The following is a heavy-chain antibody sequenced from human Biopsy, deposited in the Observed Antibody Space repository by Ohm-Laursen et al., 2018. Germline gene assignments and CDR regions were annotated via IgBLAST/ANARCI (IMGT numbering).Heavy chain of an antibody. CDR3: ARLGELHGLWYFDF. V-gene: IGHV3-9*01. CDR2: ISWNSGSI. CDR1: GFTFQDHA. Sequence: SLRLSCAASGFTFQDHAMHWVRQAPGKGLEWVSGISWNSGSINYAVSVQGRFTISRDNAKNSLYLQMNSLRVEDTALYFCARLGELHGLWYFDFWGQGALVTASS. J-gene: IGHJ4*02. D-gene: IGHD2-21*01.